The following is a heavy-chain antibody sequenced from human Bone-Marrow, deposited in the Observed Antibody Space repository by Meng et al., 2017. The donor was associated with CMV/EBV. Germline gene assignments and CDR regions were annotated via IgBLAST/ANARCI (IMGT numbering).Heavy chain of an antibody. CDR1: GGSISSSSYY. V-gene: IGHV4-39*07. Sequence: ESLKISCTVSGGSISSSSYYWGWIRQPPGKGLEWIGSIYYSGSTYYNPSLKSRVTISVDTSKNQFSLKLSSVTAADTAVYYCARVRLSGSWPNDAFDIWGQGTMVTVSS. CDR2: IYYSGST. D-gene: IGHD6-13*01. J-gene: IGHJ3*02. CDR3: ARVRLSGSWPNDAFDI.